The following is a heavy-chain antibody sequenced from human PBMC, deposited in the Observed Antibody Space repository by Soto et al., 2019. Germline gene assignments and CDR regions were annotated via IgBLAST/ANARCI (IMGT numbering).Heavy chain of an antibody. D-gene: IGHD2-2*01. CDR1: GFTFDDYA. CDR2: ISWDGSST. Sequence: GGSLRLSCAASGFTFDDYAMHWVRQAPGKGLEWVSLISWDGSSTYYADSVKGRFTISRDNSKNSLYLQMNSLRAEDTALYYCAKGDCSSTSCYANYYYGMDVWGQGTTVTVSS. CDR3: AKGDCSSTSCYANYYYGMDV. J-gene: IGHJ6*02. V-gene: IGHV3-43D*04.